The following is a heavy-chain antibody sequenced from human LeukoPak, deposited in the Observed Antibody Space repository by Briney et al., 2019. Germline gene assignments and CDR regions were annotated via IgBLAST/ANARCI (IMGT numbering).Heavy chain of an antibody. Sequence: GGSLRLSCAASGFTFSSYAMHWVRQAPGEGLEWVAVISYDGSKKFYADSLKGRFSISSNNSKNTLYLQMNSLRAEDTAVYSCARGQWFYPDYWGQGTLVTVSS. CDR2: ISYDGSKK. J-gene: IGHJ4*02. D-gene: IGHD3-22*01. CDR1: GFTFSSYA. V-gene: IGHV3-30-3*01. CDR3: ARGQWFYPDY.